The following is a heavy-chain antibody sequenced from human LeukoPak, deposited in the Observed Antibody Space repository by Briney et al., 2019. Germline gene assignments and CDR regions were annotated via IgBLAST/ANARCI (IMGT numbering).Heavy chain of an antibody. Sequence: SETLSLTCTVSGGSISSYYWSWIRQPPGKGLEWIAYIYYSGSTNYNPSLKSRVTISVDTSKNQFSLKLSSVTAADTAVYYCARGGSGWYGSNWFDPWGQGTLVTVSS. J-gene: IGHJ5*02. CDR2: IYYSGST. D-gene: IGHD6-19*01. CDR1: GGSISSYY. CDR3: ARGGSGWYGSNWFDP. V-gene: IGHV4-59*08.